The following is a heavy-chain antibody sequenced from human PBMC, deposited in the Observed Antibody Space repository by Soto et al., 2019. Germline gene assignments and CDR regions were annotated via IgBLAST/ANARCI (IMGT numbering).Heavy chain of an antibody. CDR1: GYTFTSYY. V-gene: IGHV1-2*02. D-gene: IGHD3-10*01. CDR3: ARNMDYYYGPGSCNGHCF. J-gene: IGHJ6*02. CDR2: INPKFGDT. Sequence: QVQLVQSGAEMKEPGDSVRVSCEASGYTFTSYYIHWVRQAPGQGLEWMGWINPKFGDTTYAQDFQGRVSMTRDMSISTVYMELSRLTSDDTAIYYCARNMDYYYGPGSCNGHCFWGQGTRVTVFS.